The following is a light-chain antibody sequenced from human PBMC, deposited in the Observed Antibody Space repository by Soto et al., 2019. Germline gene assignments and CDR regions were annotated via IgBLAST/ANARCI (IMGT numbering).Light chain of an antibody. Sequence: DIVMTQSPDSLAVSLGERATINCKSSQSVLYSSNNKNYLAWYQQKPGQPPKLLIYWASTRESGVPDRFSGSGSGTDFPLTISSLQAEDVAVYYCQQDYSTPYTFGQGTKLEIK. J-gene: IGKJ2*01. CDR1: QSVLYSSNNKNY. V-gene: IGKV4-1*01. CDR3: QQDYSTPYT. CDR2: WAS.